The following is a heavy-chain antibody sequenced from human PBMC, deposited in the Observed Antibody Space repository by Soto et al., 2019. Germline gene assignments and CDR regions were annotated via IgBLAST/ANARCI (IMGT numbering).Heavy chain of an antibody. CDR3: ARLVYDSSGYRPG. D-gene: IGHD3-22*01. J-gene: IGHJ4*02. V-gene: IGHV4-39*01. CDR1: GGSISSSSYY. Sequence: SETLSLTCTVSGGSISSSSYYWGWIRQPPGKGLEWIGSIYYSGSIYYNPSLKILVTISVDTSKNQFSLKLSSVTAADTAVYYCARLVYDSSGYRPGWGQGTLVTVSS. CDR2: IYYSGSI.